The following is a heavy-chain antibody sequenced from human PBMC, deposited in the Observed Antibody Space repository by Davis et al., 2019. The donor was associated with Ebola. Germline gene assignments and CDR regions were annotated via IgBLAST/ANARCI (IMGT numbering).Heavy chain of an antibody. CDR2: INPHNGNT. Sequence: AASVKVSCKASGYTLTSYGITWVRQAPGQGLEWMGWINPHNGNTNYAQSVQGRVTMTTDTSTTTAYMEVGSLRSDDTAVYYCARGRTLSRYDSSGYYYYYGMDVWGKGTTVTVSS. V-gene: IGHV1-18*04. CDR3: ARGRTLSRYDSSGYYYYYGMDV. CDR1: GYTLTSYG. J-gene: IGHJ6*04. D-gene: IGHD3-22*01.